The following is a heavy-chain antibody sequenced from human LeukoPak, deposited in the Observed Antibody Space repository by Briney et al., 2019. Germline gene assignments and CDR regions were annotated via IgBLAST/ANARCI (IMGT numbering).Heavy chain of an antibody. CDR3: AREYHWGRGFDP. CDR1: GGTISNLY. Sequence: SETLSLTCSVSGGTISNLYLTWIRQAPGKGLEWIGYMYYSGSINYNPSLKSRVTISGDTSKNQLSLKLNSATAADTAVYYCAREYHWGRGFDPWARESWSPSPQ. J-gene: IGHJ5*02. CDR2: MYYSGSI. D-gene: IGHD3-16*01. V-gene: IGHV4-59*01.